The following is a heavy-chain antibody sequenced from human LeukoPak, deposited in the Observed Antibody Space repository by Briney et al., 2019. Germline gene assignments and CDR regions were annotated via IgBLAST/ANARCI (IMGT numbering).Heavy chain of an antibody. D-gene: IGHD4-17*01. Sequence: SETLSLTCIVSGGSISSSSYYWGWIRQPPGKGLEWIGSIYHSGSTYYNPSLKSRVTISVDTSKNQFSLKLSSVTAADTAVYYCARGNGDYLGIDYWGQGTLVTVSS. CDR3: ARGNGDYLGIDY. V-gene: IGHV4-39*07. CDR1: GGSISSSSYY. J-gene: IGHJ4*02. CDR2: IYHSGST.